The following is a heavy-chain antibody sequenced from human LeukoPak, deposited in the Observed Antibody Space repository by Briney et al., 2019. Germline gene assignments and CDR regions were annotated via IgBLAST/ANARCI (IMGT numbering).Heavy chain of an antibody. Sequence: PGGSLRLSCAASGFTFSSYAMSWVRQAPGKGLEWVSAISGSGGSTYYADSVKGRFTISRDNSKNTLYLQMNSLRSDDTAVYYCARAYYYDSSGYYITTEFDYWGQGTLVTVSS. CDR1: GFTFSSYA. D-gene: IGHD3-22*01. CDR2: ISGSGGST. V-gene: IGHV3-23*01. CDR3: ARAYYYDSSGYYITTEFDY. J-gene: IGHJ4*02.